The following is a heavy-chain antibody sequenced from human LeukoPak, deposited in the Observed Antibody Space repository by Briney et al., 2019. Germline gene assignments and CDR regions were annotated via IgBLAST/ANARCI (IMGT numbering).Heavy chain of an antibody. CDR3: AKDSSYYYGSGSYHYFDY. CDR1: GFTFSSYA. D-gene: IGHD3-10*01. J-gene: IGHJ4*02. Sequence: GGSLRLSCAASGFTFSSYAMSWVRQAPGKGLEWVSAISGSDGSTYYADSVKGRFTISRDNSKNTLYLQMNSLRAEDTAVYYCAKDSSYYYGSGSYHYFDYWGQGTLVTVSS. CDR2: ISGSDGST. V-gene: IGHV3-23*01.